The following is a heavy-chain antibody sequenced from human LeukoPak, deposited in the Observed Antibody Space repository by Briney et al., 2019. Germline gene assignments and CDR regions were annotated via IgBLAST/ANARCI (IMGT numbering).Heavy chain of an antibody. CDR2: IYITEST. J-gene: IGHJ4*02. Sequence: KPSATLSLTCPVSGGSISSYYWRWFRQPAGKGLEWIGRIYITESTNYNPSPKSRVTMSVDTSKSQLSLRLSSVTAADTAVYYCARSGGDFWSGSFGYLDYWGQGTLVTVSS. D-gene: IGHD3-3*01. CDR3: ARSGGDFWSGSFGYLDY. CDR1: GGSISSYY. V-gene: IGHV4-4*07.